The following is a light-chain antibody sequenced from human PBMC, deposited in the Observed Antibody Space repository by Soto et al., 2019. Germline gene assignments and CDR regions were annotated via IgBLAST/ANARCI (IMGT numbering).Light chain of an antibody. Sequence: DIQMTQSPSTLSASVGDRVTITGRASQSISSWLAWYQQKPGKAPKLLIYDASSLESGVPSRFSGSGSGTEFTLTISSLQPDDFATYYFQQYNSYSPRTFGQGTKVEIK. J-gene: IGKJ1*01. V-gene: IGKV1-5*01. CDR2: DAS. CDR3: QQYNSYSPRT. CDR1: QSISSW.